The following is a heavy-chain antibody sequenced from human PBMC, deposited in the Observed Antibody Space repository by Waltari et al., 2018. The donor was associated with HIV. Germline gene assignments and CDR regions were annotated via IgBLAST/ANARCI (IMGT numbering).Heavy chain of an antibody. J-gene: IGHJ6*02. Sequence: QVQLVKSGAEVKKPGASVKVSCKASGDTFSNYYMNWVRQVPGQGLEWMGIIGPGGGTTNYAQKFQCRVTMTRDTSTSTVYMALGSLRSEDTAIYYCARGVPVDTTMGKYYYYAMDVWAQGTTVTVSS. CDR3: ARGVPVDTTMGKYYYYAMDV. D-gene: IGHD5-18*01. V-gene: IGHV1-46*01. CDR1: GDTFSNYY. CDR2: IGPGGGTT.